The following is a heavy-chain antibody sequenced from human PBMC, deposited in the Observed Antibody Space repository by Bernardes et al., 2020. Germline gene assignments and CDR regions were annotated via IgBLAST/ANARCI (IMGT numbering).Heavy chain of an antibody. V-gene: IGHV3-7*01. CDR2: IKQDGSEK. D-gene: IGHD2-15*01. CDR1: GFTFRSSW. J-gene: IGHJ6*04. CDR3: AREGPGYCSGGSCYYYYYYYGMDV. Sequence: VGTLILSCAASGFTFRSSWMSWVRQAPGPGLAWVANIKQDGSEKYYVDSVKGRFTISRDNAKNSLYLQMNSLRAEDTAVYYCAREGPGYCSGGSCYYYYYYYGMDVWGKGTTVTVSS.